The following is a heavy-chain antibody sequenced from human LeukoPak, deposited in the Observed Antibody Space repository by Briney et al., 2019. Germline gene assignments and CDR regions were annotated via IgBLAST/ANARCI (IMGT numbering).Heavy chain of an antibody. CDR2: ISSSSSTI. J-gene: IGHJ4*02. Sequence: PGGSLRLSCAASGFTFSSYSMNWVRQTPGKGLEWVSYISSSSSTIYYADSVKGRFTISRDNAKNSLYLQMNSLRAEDTAVYYCARDRGYNWNYRYYFDYWGQGTLVTVSS. CDR3: ARDRGYNWNYRYYFDY. CDR1: GFTFSSYS. V-gene: IGHV3-48*01. D-gene: IGHD1-7*01.